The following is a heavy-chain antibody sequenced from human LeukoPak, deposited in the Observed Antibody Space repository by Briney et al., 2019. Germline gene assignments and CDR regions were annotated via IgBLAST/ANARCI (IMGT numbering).Heavy chain of an antibody. V-gene: IGHV3-30*18. CDR2: ISYDGSNN. CDR3: AKPMNSGWYPPFDY. J-gene: IGHJ4*02. CDR1: GFTFSRYG. Sequence: GGSLRLSCAASGFTFSRYGMHWVRQAPGKGLEWVAVISYDGSNNYYADSVKGRFTISRDNSKNTLYLQMNSLRAEDTAVYYCAKPMNSGWYPPFDYWGQGTLLTVSS. D-gene: IGHD6-19*01.